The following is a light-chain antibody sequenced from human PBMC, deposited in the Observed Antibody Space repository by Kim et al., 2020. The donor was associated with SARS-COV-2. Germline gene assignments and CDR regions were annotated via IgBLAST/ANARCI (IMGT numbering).Light chain of an antibody. CDR1: KVGDKY. Sequence: VAPGQTASITCSGDKVGDKYACWYQQKPGQSPVLVIYQDSKRPSGIPERFSGSNSGNTATLTISGTQAMDEADYYCQAWDSSTGVFGGGTQLTVL. V-gene: IGLV3-1*01. CDR3: QAWDSSTGV. J-gene: IGLJ3*02. CDR2: QDS.